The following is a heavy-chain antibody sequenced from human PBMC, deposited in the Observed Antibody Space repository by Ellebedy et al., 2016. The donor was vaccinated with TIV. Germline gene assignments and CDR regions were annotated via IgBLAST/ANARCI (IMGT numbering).Heavy chain of an antibody. D-gene: IGHD2-21*01. CDR1: GFTFSRHA. V-gene: IGHV3-23*01. CDR3: AKDRTPGDGFWVFDQ. CDR2: LFGSGGGI. Sequence: GESLKISCAASGFTFSRHAMSSVRQAPGKGLEWVSGLFGSGGGISYGDSVKGRFTISRDNSKNTVDLQMNSLRAEDTAVYYCAKDRTPGDGFWVFDQWGQGTLVTVSS. J-gene: IGHJ4*02.